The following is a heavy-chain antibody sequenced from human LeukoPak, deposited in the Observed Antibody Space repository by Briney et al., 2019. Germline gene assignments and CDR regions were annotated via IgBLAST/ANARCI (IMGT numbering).Heavy chain of an antibody. CDR2: ISSSGSTI. CDR3: ARDPPPPPKDIVVVPAADFDY. V-gene: IGHV3-11*04. Sequence: GGSLRLSCAASGFTFSDYYMSWIRQAPGKGLEWVSYISSSGSTIYYADSVKGRFTISRDNAKNSLYLQMNSLRAEDTAVYYCARDPPPPPKDIVVVPAADFDYWGQGTLVTVSS. CDR1: GFTFSDYY. D-gene: IGHD2-2*01. J-gene: IGHJ4*02.